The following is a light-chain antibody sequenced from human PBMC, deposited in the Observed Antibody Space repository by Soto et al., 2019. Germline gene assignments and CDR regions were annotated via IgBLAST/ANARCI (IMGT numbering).Light chain of an antibody. CDR1: SSDVGGYNY. CDR2: DVS. Sequence: QSALTQPASVSGSPGQSITISCTGTSSDVGGYNYVSWYQQHPGKAPKLMIYDVSNRPSGVSNRFAGSKSGNTATLTISGLQAEDGADYYCSSYTSSSTLVVFGGGTKGTVL. V-gene: IGLV2-14*01. J-gene: IGLJ2*01. CDR3: SSYTSSSTLVV.